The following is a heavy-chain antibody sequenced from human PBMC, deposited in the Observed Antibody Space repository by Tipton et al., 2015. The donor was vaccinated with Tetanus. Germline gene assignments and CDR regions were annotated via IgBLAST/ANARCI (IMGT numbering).Heavy chain of an antibody. D-gene: IGHD4-11*01. V-gene: IGHV4-39*01. J-gene: IGHJ4*02. CDR2: VSFTGNT. CDR3: ARLAMTAVTNDY. CDR1: GASISSAIYL. Sequence: LRLSCTVSGASISSAIYLWGWIRQPPGKGLEWIGSVSFTGNTYYNPSLQSRLSMSGDTPLNMISLKLSSVTAADTAIYYCARLAMTAVTNDYWGQGTLVTVSS.